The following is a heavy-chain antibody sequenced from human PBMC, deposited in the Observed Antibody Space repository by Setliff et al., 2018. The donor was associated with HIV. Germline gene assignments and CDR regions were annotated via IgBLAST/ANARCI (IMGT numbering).Heavy chain of an antibody. V-gene: IGHV4-61*10. J-gene: IGHJ5*02. CDR3: ARDGSTGSHGGWFDP. Sequence: SETLSLTCTVSGGSISSGRNYWSWIRQTAGRGLEWIGYIYDSERTNYNPPLKSRVTISADTSKNQFSLKLRSVTAADTAMYYCARDGSTGSHGGWFDPWGQGTLVTVSS. D-gene: IGHD6-19*01. CDR1: GGSISSGRNY. CDR2: IYDSERT.